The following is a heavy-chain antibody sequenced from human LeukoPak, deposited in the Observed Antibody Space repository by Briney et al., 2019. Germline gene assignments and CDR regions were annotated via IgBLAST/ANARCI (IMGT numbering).Heavy chain of an antibody. Sequence: PGGSLRLSCAASGFTVSSNYMSWVRQAPGKGLEWVSVIYSGGSTYYADSVKGRFTISRDNSKNTLYLQMNSLRAEDTAVYYCARAFHTRGVDYWGQGTLVTVSS. CDR2: IYSGGST. V-gene: IGHV3-53*01. J-gene: IGHJ4*02. CDR1: GFTVSSNY. D-gene: IGHD2/OR15-2a*01. CDR3: ARAFHTRGVDY.